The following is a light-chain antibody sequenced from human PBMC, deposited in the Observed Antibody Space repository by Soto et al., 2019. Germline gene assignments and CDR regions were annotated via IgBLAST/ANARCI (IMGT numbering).Light chain of an antibody. J-gene: IGKJ1*01. Sequence: DIEMTQSPSTLSASIGVGVTITCRASESISGWLAWYQQQPGKAPKLLIYDASNLESGVPSRFSGSGSGTEFTLAISSLQPDDFATYYCQQYNNYPRTFGQGTKVDIK. CDR3: QQYNNYPRT. CDR1: ESISGW. V-gene: IGKV1-5*01. CDR2: DAS.